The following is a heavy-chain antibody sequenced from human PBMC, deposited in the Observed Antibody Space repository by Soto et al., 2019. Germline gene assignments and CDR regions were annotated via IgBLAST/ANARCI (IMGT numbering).Heavy chain of an antibody. D-gene: IGHD1-1*01. J-gene: IGHJ5*02. V-gene: IGHV3-23*01. CDR3: AKSLNINWKNWFDP. CDR2: ISDSGSRT. Sequence: EEQLLESGGGLVQPGESLRLSCAASGFTFSSSAMNWVRQAPGKGLEWVSIISDSGSRTYYADSVRGRFTISRDNSKDTLYLQMNSLRAEDTALYYCAKSLNINWKNWFDPWGQGTLVTVSS. CDR1: GFTFSSSA.